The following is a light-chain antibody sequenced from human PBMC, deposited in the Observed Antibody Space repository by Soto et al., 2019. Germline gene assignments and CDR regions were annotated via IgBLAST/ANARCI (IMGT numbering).Light chain of an antibody. CDR2: EVN. Sequence: QSVLTQPPSASGSPGQSVTISCTGTTSDVGGYKYVSWHQQHPGKGPKLIIYEVNKRPSGVPDRFSGSKSGNTASLTVSGLQAEHEADYYCSSYAGSNTFVFGTGTKVTVL. CDR3: SSYAGSNTFV. V-gene: IGLV2-8*01. J-gene: IGLJ1*01. CDR1: TSDVGGYKY.